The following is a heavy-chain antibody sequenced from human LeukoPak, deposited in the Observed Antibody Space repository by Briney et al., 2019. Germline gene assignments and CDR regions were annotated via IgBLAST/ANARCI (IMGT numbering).Heavy chain of an antibody. Sequence: SGTLSLTCAVSGGSISSSNWWSWVRQPPGKGLEWIGEIYHSGSTNYNPSLKSRVTISVDKSKNQFSLKLSSVTAADTAVYYCARGRIAAADVIYYYYGMDVWGQGTTVTVSS. D-gene: IGHD6-13*01. V-gene: IGHV4-4*02. J-gene: IGHJ6*02. CDR2: IYHSGST. CDR1: GGSISSSNW. CDR3: ARGRIAAADVIYYYYGMDV.